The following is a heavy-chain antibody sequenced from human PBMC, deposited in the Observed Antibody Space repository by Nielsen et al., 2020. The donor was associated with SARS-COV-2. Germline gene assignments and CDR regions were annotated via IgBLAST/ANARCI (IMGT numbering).Heavy chain of an antibody. CDR3: ARDPSSAA. CDR2: IYSGGST. D-gene: IGHD6-13*01. J-gene: IGHJ4*02. V-gene: IGHV3-53*05. Sequence: WIRQPPGKGLEWVSVIYSGGSTYYADSVKGRFTISRDNSKNTLYLQMNSLRAEDTAVYYCARDPSSAAWGQGTLVTVSS.